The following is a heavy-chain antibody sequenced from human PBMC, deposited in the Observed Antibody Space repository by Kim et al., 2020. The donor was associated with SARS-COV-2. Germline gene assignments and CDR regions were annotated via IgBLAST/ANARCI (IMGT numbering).Heavy chain of an antibody. D-gene: IGHD3-10*01. Sequence: KGRFTISRDNYKNTLYLQMNSLRAEDTAMYYCAKALLRGVNFYYYGMDVWGQGTTVTVSS. J-gene: IGHJ6*02. CDR3: AKALLRGVNFYYYGMDV. V-gene: IGHV3-30*02.